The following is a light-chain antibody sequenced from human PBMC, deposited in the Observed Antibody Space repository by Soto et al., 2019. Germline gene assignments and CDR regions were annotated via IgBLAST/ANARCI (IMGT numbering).Light chain of an antibody. CDR2: AAS. CDR3: QQSYGTPLT. CDR1: QSISNY. Sequence: DMEMTQSPSSLSASVGDRVTITCRASQSISNYLNWYQHKPGKVPTLLIYAASSLQSGVPTRFSGSGSGTHFTLTINSLQPEDFATYYCQQSYGTPLTFGGGTKIEIK. J-gene: IGKJ4*01. V-gene: IGKV1-39*01.